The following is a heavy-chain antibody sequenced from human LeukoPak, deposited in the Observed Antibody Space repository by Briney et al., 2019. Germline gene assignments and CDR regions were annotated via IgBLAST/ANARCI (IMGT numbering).Heavy chain of an antibody. J-gene: IGHJ3*02. Sequence: QPGGSLRLSCAASGFTFSSYAMSWVRQAPGKGLEWVSVIYSGGSTYYADSVKHRFTISRDNSKHTLYLQMNSLRAEDTAVYYCARDPYSNFFGAFDIWGQGTMVTVSS. V-gene: IGHV3-66*01. CDR3: ARDPYSNFFGAFDI. D-gene: IGHD6-13*01. CDR1: GFTFSSYA. CDR2: IYSGGST.